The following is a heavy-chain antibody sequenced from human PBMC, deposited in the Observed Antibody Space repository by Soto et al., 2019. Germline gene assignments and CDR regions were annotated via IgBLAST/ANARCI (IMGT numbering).Heavy chain of an antibody. CDR2: IYYSGST. CDR3: ARGGGSGWYIDAFDI. V-gene: IGHV4-59*01. Sequence: QVQLQESGPGLVKPSETLSLTCTVSGGSISSYYWSWIRQPPGKRLEWIGYIYYSGSTNYNPSLKSRVTISVDTSKNQFSLKLSSVTAADTAVYYCARGGGSGWYIDAFDIWGQGTMVTVSS. D-gene: IGHD6-19*01. J-gene: IGHJ3*02. CDR1: GGSISSYY.